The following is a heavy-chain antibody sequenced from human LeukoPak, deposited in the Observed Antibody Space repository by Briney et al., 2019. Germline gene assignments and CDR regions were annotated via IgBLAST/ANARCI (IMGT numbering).Heavy chain of an antibody. D-gene: IGHD5-24*01. V-gene: IGHV3-23*01. CDR2: ISDSGDST. CDR3: AKKMTITGWLCYFDY. Sequence: PGGSLRLSCAVSGFTFSSYAMSWVRQAPGRGLEWVSAISDSGDSTYYADSVKGRFTVSRDNSKNTLYLQMNSLRAEDTAVYYCAKKMTITGWLCYFDYWGQGTLVTVSS. CDR1: GFTFSSYA. J-gene: IGHJ4*02.